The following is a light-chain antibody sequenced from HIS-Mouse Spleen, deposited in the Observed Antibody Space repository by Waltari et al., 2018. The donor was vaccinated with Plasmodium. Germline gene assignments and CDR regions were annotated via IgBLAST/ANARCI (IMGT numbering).Light chain of an antibody. Sequence: SYELTQPPSVSVSPGQTASLTCSGAKLGANYACWYQQKPGQSPVLVIYQDSKRPSGIPERFSGSNSGNTATLTISGTQAMDEADYYCQAWDSSTDYVFGTGTKVTVL. V-gene: IGLV3-1*01. CDR1: KLGANY. CDR2: QDS. J-gene: IGLJ1*01. CDR3: QAWDSSTDYV.